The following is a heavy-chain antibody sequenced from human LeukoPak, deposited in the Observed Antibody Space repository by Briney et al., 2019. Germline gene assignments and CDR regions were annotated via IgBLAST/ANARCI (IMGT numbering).Heavy chain of an antibody. D-gene: IGHD2-21*01. J-gene: IGHJ6*02. V-gene: IGHV3-7*01. Sequence: PGGSLRLSCAASGLTFSSYAMSWVRQAPGKGLEWVANIKQDGSEKDYVDPVKGRFTISRDNAKNSLYLQMNNLRAEDTAVYYCARYCGGDCYGMDVWGQGTTVTVSS. CDR2: IKQDGSEK. CDR1: GLTFSSYA. CDR3: ARYCGGDCYGMDV.